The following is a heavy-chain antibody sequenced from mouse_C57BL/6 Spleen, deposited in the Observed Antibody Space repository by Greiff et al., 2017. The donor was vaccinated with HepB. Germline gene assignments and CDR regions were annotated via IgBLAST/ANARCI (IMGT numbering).Heavy chain of an antibody. CDR3: ARDARDYDDAMDY. CDR1: GFTFSDFY. Sequence: EVKVVESGGGLVQSGRSLRLSCATSGFTFSDFYMEWVRQAPGKGLEWIAASRNKANDYTTEYSASVKGRFIVSRDTSQSILYLQMNALRAEDTAIYYCARDARDYDDAMDYWGQGTSVTVSS. D-gene: IGHD2-4*01. J-gene: IGHJ4*01. CDR2: SRNKANDYTT. V-gene: IGHV7-1*01.